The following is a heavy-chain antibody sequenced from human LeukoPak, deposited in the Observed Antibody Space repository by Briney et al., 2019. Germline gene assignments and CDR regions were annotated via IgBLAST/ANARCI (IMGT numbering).Heavy chain of an antibody. Sequence: GGSLRLSCAGSGFAFSSYSMNWVRQAPGKGLEWVSYISSSSSTIYYADSVKGRFTISRDNAKNSLYLQMNSLRAEDTAVYYCARDLWSGFFDYWGQGTLVTVSS. CDR1: GFAFSSYS. CDR2: ISSSSSTI. J-gene: IGHJ4*02. D-gene: IGHD3-3*01. V-gene: IGHV3-48*01. CDR3: ARDLWSGFFDY.